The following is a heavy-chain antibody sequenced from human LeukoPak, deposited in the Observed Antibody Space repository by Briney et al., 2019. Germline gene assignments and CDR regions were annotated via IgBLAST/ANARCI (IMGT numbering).Heavy chain of an antibody. CDR3: AKDVGDGNYYFGGWLDT. D-gene: IGHD3-22*01. Sequence: GRTLRLSCADSGMNWVRQAPGEGLEWVSVIWDDGSNKFYADSVKGRFTISRDNSRNTVYLEMNSLRVEDTALYFCAKDVGDGNYYFGGWLDTWGQGAQVTVSS. CDR2: IWDDGSNK. J-gene: IGHJ5*02. CDR1: G. V-gene: IGHV3-33*06.